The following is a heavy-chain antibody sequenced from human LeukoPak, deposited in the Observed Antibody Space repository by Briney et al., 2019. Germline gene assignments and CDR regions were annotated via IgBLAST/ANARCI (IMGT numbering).Heavy chain of an antibody. CDR3: AREWGYYDY. D-gene: IGHD3-16*01. V-gene: IGHV3-21*01. CDR1: GFPFSSYW. Sequence: PGGSLRLSCVASGFPFSSYWMTWVRQAPGKGLEWVSSIASSSNIYYADSVKGRFTISRDNAKNSLYLQMNSLRAEDTAVYCCAREWGYYDYWGQGTLVTVSS. CDR2: IASSSNI. J-gene: IGHJ4*02.